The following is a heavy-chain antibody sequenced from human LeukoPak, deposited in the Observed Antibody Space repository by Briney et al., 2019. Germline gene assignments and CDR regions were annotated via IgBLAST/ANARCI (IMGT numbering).Heavy chain of an antibody. Sequence: GGSQRLSCAASGYTFYNYAVTWVRQAPGKGLEWVSSISHDGASTHYADSVKGRFTISRDKSKNTVFLQMDSLRAEDTAVYFCAKYGSGQLWLLGWYFDFWGRGTLVSVSS. D-gene: IGHD3-16*01. CDR3: AKYGSGQLWLLGWYFDF. V-gene: IGHV3-23*01. CDR2: ISHDGAST. CDR1: GYTFYNYA. J-gene: IGHJ2*01.